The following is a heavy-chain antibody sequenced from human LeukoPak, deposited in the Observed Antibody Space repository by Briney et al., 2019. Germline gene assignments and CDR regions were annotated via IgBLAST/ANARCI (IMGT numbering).Heavy chain of an antibody. CDR2: IFCGIT. Sequence: PSETLSLTCTVSGGSIITGSHFWGWIRQPPGKGLEWIGFIFCGITYYNPSLTSRVTISVDTSGNQFSLKVTSVTAADAAVYYCARVPYEIRLYYMDVWGKGTTVTVSS. J-gene: IGHJ6*03. V-gene: IGHV4-39*07. CDR3: ARVPYEIRLYYMDV. CDR1: GGSIITGSHF. D-gene: IGHD2-21*01.